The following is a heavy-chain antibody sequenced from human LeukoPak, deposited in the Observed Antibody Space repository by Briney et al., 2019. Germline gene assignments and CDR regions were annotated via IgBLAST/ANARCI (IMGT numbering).Heavy chain of an antibody. Sequence: ASVEVSCKASGYTFTSYGISWVRQAPGQGLEWMGWISAYNGNTNYAQKLQGRVTMTTDTSTSTAYMELRSLRSDDTAVYYCARGPMITFGGVIVPTEPTDYCGQGTLVTVSS. V-gene: IGHV1-18*01. CDR2: ISAYNGNT. CDR3: ARGPMITFGGVIVPTEPTDY. J-gene: IGHJ4*02. CDR1: GYTFTSYG. D-gene: IGHD3-16*02.